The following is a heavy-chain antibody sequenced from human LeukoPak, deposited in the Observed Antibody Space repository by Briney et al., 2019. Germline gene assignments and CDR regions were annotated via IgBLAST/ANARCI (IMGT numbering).Heavy chain of an antibody. D-gene: IGHD3-3*01. CDR2: IKQDASET. CDR3: AKGRGPFGVVPND. Sequence: GGSLRLSCEASGFIFGSFWMSWVRQAPGKGLEWVANIKQDASETYYVDSVKGRFIISRDSPKNSLYLQMNSLRAEDTAVYYCAKGRGPFGVVPNDWGQGTLVTVSS. V-gene: IGHV3-7*03. J-gene: IGHJ4*02. CDR1: GFIFGSFW.